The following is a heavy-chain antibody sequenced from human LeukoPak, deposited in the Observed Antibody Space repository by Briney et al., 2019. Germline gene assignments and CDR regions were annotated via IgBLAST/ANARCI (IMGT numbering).Heavy chain of an antibody. CDR2: ISAYNGNT. Sequence: ASVKVSCKASGYTFTSYGISWVRQAPGQGLEWMGWISAYNGNTNYAQKLQGRDTMTTDTSTSTAYMELRSLRSDDTAVYYCARLTYCGGDCYDYFDYWGQGTLVTVSS. CDR1: GYTFTSYG. V-gene: IGHV1-18*01. CDR3: ARLTYCGGDCYDYFDY. J-gene: IGHJ4*02. D-gene: IGHD2-21*02.